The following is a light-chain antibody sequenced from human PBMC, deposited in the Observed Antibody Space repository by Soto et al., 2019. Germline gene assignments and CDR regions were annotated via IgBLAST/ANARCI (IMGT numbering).Light chain of an antibody. Sequence: DIQMTQSPSTLSASVGDRVTITCRASQSITSWLAWYQQKPGKAPNLLIYDVSSLESGVPSRFSGSGSGTEFTLTISSLQPYDFATDYRLLHCSYWAFAQGTKVDIK. J-gene: IGKJ1*01. CDR3: LLHCSYWA. CDR1: QSITSW. V-gene: IGKV1-5*01. CDR2: DVS.